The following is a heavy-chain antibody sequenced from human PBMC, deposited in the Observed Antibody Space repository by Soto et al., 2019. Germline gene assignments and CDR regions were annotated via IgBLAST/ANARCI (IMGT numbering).Heavy chain of an antibody. CDR3: ARDLFDY. Sequence: GGSLRLSCAASGFTFSNYWMNWVRQAPGKGLEWVANINEDGSEKYYVDSAKGRFTISRDNAKNSLYLQMSSLRAEDTAVYYCARDLFDYWGPGTLVTVSS. V-gene: IGHV3-7*01. J-gene: IGHJ4*02. CDR2: INEDGSEK. CDR1: GFTFSNYW.